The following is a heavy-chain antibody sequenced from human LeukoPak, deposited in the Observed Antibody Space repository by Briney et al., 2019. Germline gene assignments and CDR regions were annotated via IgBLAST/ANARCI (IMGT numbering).Heavy chain of an antibody. CDR2: IYYSGST. D-gene: IGHD2-2*01. V-gene: IGHV4-30-4*08. CDR3: ARRGVPATRGWFDP. CDR1: GGSISSGDYY. Sequence: SETLSLTCTVSGGSISSGDYYWSWIRQPPGKGLEWIGYIYYSGSTNYNPSLKSRVTISVDTSKNQFSLKLSSVTAADTAVYYCARRGVPATRGWFDPWGQGTLVTVSS. J-gene: IGHJ5*02.